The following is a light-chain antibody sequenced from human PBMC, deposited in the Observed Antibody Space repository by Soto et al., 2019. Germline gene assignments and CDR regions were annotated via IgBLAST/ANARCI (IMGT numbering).Light chain of an antibody. V-gene: IGLV1-44*01. J-gene: IGLJ2*01. CDR1: SSNIGSYT. CDR3: AAWDDSLNGVV. CDR2: SNT. Sequence: QSVLTQPPSASGTPGQTIAISCSGGSSNIGSYTVNWYQQLPGTAPRLLIYSNTQRPSGVPDRFSGSKSGTSASLAISGLQSEYEGDYYCAAWDDSLNGVVFGGGTKLTVL.